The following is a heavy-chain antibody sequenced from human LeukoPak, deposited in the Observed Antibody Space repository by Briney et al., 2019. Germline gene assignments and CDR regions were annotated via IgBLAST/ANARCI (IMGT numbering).Heavy chain of an antibody. V-gene: IGHV3-30*18. CDR1: GVTFSNSG. CDR2: ISYNGDSK. J-gene: IGHJ5*02. D-gene: IGHD2-21*02. Sequence: PGGSLRLSCAASGVTFSNSGMHRVRQAPGRGLGWGAVISYNGDSKYCAQSVKSRVTISRDKSKNTLYPQMNSLRAEDTAVYYCAKDQLAYCGGDCYSAPWGQGTLVTVSS. CDR3: AKDQLAYCGGDCYSAP.